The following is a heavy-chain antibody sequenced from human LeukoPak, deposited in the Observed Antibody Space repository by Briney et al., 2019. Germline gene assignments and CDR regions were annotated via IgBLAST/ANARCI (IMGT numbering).Heavy chain of an antibody. D-gene: IGHD6-19*01. Sequence: SQTLSLTCAISGDSFSSNSAAWNWIRQSPSRGLEWLGRTYYRSKWYNDYAVSVKSQITINPDTSKNQFSLQLNSVTPEDTAVYYCASTTPYSSGWYDDAFDIWGQGTMVTVSS. V-gene: IGHV6-1*01. J-gene: IGHJ3*02. CDR1: GDSFSSNSAA. CDR3: ASTTPYSSGWYDDAFDI. CDR2: TYYRSKWYN.